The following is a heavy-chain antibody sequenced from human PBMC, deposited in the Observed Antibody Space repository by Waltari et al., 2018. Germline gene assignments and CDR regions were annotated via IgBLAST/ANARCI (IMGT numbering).Heavy chain of an antibody. Sequence: QVQLQQWGAGLLKPSETLSLTCAVYGGSFSGYYWSWIRQPPGKGLEWIGEINHSGSTNYNPSLKSRVTISVDTSKNQFSLKLSSVTAADTAVYYCARGLIAARYNWFDPWGQGTLVTVSS. CDR1: GGSFSGYY. D-gene: IGHD6-6*01. J-gene: IGHJ5*02. V-gene: IGHV4-34*01. CDR2: INHSGST. CDR3: ARGLIAARYNWFDP.